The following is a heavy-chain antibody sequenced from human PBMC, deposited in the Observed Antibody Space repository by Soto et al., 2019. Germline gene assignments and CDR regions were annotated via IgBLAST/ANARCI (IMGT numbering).Heavy chain of an antibody. D-gene: IGHD5-18*01. V-gene: IGHV1-3*01. CDR1: GYTFTSYA. Sequence: ASVKVSCKASGYTFTSYAMHWVRQAPGQRLEWMGWINAGNGNTKYSQKFQGRVTITRDTSASTAYMELSSLRSEDTAVYYCARSGYSLNIFDYWGQGTLVTVSS. J-gene: IGHJ4*02. CDR2: INAGNGNT. CDR3: ARSGYSLNIFDY.